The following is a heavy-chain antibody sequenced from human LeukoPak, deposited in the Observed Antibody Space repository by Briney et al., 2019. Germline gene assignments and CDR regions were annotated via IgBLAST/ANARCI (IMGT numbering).Heavy chain of an antibody. V-gene: IGHV3-23*01. D-gene: IGHD3-22*01. Sequence: GGSLRPSCAASGFTFSSYAMSWVRQAPGKGLEWVSAISGSGGSTYYADSVKGRFTISRDNSKNTLYLQMNSLRAEDTAVYYCAKQYYYDSSGYPNYFDYWGQGTLVTVSS. CDR2: ISGSGGST. CDR3: AKQYYYDSSGYPNYFDY. CDR1: GFTFSSYA. J-gene: IGHJ4*02.